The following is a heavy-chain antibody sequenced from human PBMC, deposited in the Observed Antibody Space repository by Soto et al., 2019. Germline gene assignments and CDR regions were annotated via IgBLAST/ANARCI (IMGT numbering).Heavy chain of an antibody. CDR3: ARQYYDFWNYYYYYGMDV. V-gene: IGHV1-69*13. CDR2: IIPIFGTA. CDR1: GGTFSSYA. D-gene: IGHD3-3*01. J-gene: IGHJ6*02. Sequence: SVKVSCKASGGTFSSYAISWVRQAPGQGLEWMGGIIPIFGTANYAQKFQGRVTITADESTSTAYMELSSLRSEDTAVYYCARQYYDFWNYYYYYGMDVWGQGTTVTVSS.